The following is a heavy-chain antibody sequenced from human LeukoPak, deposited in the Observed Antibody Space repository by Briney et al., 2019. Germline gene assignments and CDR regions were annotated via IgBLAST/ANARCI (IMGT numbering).Heavy chain of an antibody. CDR2: ISSSGSTI. CDR1: GFTFSSYE. CDR3: ARRRTAVLSP. J-gene: IGHJ5*02. Sequence: GGSLRLSCAASGFTFSSYEMNWVPQAPGKGLEWVSYISSSGSTIYYADSVKGRFNISREKAKNSLYLQMNSLRAEDTAVYYCARRRTAVLSPWGQGTLVTVSS. D-gene: IGHD2-2*01. V-gene: IGHV3-48*03.